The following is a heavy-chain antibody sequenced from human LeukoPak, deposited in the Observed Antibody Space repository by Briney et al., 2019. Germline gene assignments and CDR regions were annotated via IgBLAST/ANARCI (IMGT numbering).Heavy chain of an antibody. Sequence: GGSLRLSCAASGFTFSSYEMNWVRQAPGKGLEWVSYISSSGSNIHYAESAKGRFTISRDNAKNSVYLQMNSLRAEDTAVYYCGRDPYCSIGSCYSDYWGQGTLVTVSP. V-gene: IGHV3-48*03. J-gene: IGHJ4*02. CDR2: ISSSGSNI. CDR1: GFTFSSYE. D-gene: IGHD2-15*01. CDR3: GRDPYCSIGSCYSDY.